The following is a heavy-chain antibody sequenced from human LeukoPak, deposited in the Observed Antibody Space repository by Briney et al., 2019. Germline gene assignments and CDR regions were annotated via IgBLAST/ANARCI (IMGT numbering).Heavy chain of an antibody. J-gene: IGHJ4*02. CDR3: ARVGGRGYCSSTSCSKLDY. CDR2: INPSGGST. D-gene: IGHD2-2*01. Sequence: GASVTVSFTASGYTFTSYYMHWVRQAPGQGLEWMGIINPSGGSTSYAQKFQGRVTMTRDTATSTVYMELSSLRSEDTAVYYCARVGGRGYCSSTSCSKLDYWGQGTLVTVSS. V-gene: IGHV1-46*01. CDR1: GYTFTSYY.